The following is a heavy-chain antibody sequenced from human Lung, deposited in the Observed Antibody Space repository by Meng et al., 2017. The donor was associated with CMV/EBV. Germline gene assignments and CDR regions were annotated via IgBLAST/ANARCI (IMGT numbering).Heavy chain of an antibody. V-gene: IGHV1-18*01. Sequence: QAPVVQSGGEVMKPGASVPVPCTASGYTFTNYGITWVRQAPGRGLEWMGWISAYNGNTNYAQTPQGRLTMTTDTSTSTAYMELRSLRSDDTAVYYCARVEVGITSGDYWGQGTLVTVSS. J-gene: IGHJ4*02. CDR1: GYTFTNYG. CDR2: ISAYNGNT. D-gene: IGHD1-26*01. CDR3: ARVEVGITSGDY.